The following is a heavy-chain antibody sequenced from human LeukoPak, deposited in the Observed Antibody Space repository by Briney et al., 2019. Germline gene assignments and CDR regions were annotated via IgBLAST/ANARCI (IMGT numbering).Heavy chain of an antibody. CDR1: GFTVSSNY. J-gene: IGHJ6*02. CDR3: ARVPGHYGMDV. CDR2: IYSGGST. V-gene: IGHV3-53*01. Sequence: GGSLRHSCAASGFTVSSNYMSWVRQAPGKGLEWVSVIYSGGSTYYADSVKGRFTISRDNFKNTLYLQMNSLRAEDTAVYYCARVPGHYGMDVWGQGTTVTVSS. D-gene: IGHD1-14*01.